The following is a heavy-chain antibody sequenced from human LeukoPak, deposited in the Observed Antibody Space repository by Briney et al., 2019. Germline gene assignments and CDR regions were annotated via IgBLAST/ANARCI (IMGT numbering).Heavy chain of an antibody. CDR1: GFTFSSYA. J-gene: IGHJ4*02. Sequence: GGSLRLSCAASGFTFSSYAMHWVRQAPGKGLEGVAVIPYDGSNKYYADSVKGRFTISRDNSKNTLYLQMNSLRAEDTAVYYCARERDYDSSGYAFYFDYWGQGTLVTVSS. CDR2: IPYDGSNK. V-gene: IGHV3-30-3*01. CDR3: ARERDYDSSGYAFYFDY. D-gene: IGHD3-22*01.